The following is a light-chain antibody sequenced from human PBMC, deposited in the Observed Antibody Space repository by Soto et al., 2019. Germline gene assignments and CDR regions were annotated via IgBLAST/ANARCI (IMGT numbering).Light chain of an antibody. CDR2: GAS. Sequence: EIVLTQSPGTLSLSPGERATLSCRASQSVSNNFLAWYQQKPGQAPRLLIYGASSRATGIPDRFSGSGSETDFTLTISRLEPEDFAVYYCQQYCGSFTFGPGTKVYMK. J-gene: IGKJ3*01. V-gene: IGKV3-20*01. CDR1: QSVSNNF. CDR3: QQYCGSFT.